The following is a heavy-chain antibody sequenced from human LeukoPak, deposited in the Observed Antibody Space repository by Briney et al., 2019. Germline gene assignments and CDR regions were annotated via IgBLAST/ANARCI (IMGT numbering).Heavy chain of an antibody. J-gene: IGHJ6*03. D-gene: IGHD6-19*01. CDR1: GGSISSYY. V-gene: IGHV4-59*08. Sequence: SSETLSLTCTVSGGSISSYYWSWIRQPPGKGLEWIGYIYYSGSTNYNPSLKSRVTISVDTSKNQFSLKLSSVTAADTAVYYCARRARSSGWYYYYYMDVWGKGTTVTGSS. CDR2: IYYSGST. CDR3: ARRARSSGWYYYYYMDV.